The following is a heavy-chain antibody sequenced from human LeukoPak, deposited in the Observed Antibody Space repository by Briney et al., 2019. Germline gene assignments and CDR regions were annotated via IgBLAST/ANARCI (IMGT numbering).Heavy chain of an antibody. Sequence: SVKVSCKASGGTFSSYAISWVRQAPGQGLEWMGRIIPIFGIANYAQKFQGRVTITTDESTSTAYMELSSLRSEDTAVYYCASSGGGGGYSYGYESYFDYWGQGTLVTVSS. J-gene: IGHJ4*02. V-gene: IGHV1-69*05. CDR1: GGTFSSYA. CDR2: IIPIFGIA. CDR3: ASSGGGGGYSYGYESYFDY. D-gene: IGHD5-18*01.